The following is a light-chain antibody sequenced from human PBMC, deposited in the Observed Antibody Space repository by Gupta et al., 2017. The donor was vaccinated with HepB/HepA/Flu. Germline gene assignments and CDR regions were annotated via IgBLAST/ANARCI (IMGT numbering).Light chain of an antibody. J-gene: IGKJ4*01. V-gene: IGKV3-11*01. CDR3: QQRSKWPVT. Sequence: DIVLTQSPATLSLSPGERATLSCRASQSVSISLAWYQQKPGQAPRLLIYYASTRATGIPARFSGSGSGTDFTLTIGSLEPEDFAVYYCQQRSKWPVTFGGGTKLEIK. CDR2: YAS. CDR1: QSVSIS.